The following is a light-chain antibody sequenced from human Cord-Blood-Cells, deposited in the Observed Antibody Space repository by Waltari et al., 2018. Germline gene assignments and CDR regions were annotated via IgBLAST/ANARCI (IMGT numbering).Light chain of an antibody. V-gene: IGLV2-23*02. Sequence: QSALTQPASVSGSPGQSITISCTRASSGVGSCNRLSWYQQHPGKAPPLMIYAVSKRLSGVSHRFSGPKAGNTAYLTSSGRQAEDEADYYCCSYAGSSTLVFGGGTKLTVL. CDR2: AVS. CDR1: SSGVGSCNR. J-gene: IGLJ2*01. CDR3: CSYAGSSTLV.